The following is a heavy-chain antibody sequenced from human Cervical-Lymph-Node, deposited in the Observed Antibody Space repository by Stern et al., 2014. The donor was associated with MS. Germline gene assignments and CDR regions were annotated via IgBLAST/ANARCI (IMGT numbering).Heavy chain of an antibody. J-gene: IGHJ4*02. CDR1: GYTFTSYW. CDR3: ARQRYFDY. CDR2: IFPGGSDI. V-gene: IGHV5-51*01. Sequence: VQLMQSGPEVKRPGESLKISCQASGYTFTSYWIGWVRQMPGKGLEWIAIIFPGGSDIRYSPSFQGQVTISADKYSSTAYLQWNNLKASDTAIYYCARQRYFDYWGQGTLVTVSS.